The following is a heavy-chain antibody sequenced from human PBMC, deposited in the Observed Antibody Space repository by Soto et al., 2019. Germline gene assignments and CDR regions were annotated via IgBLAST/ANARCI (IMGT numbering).Heavy chain of an antibody. Sequence: PGGSLRLSCVVSGFNFPDRAMHWVRQVPGKGLEWVSAISGSGGSTYYADSVKGRFTISRDNSKNTLYLQMNSLRAEDTAVYYCAKENGYSSSWFEFDYWGQGTLVTVSS. D-gene: IGHD6-13*01. CDR3: AKENGYSSSWFEFDY. CDR1: GFNFPDRA. V-gene: IGHV3-23*01. J-gene: IGHJ4*02. CDR2: ISGSGGST.